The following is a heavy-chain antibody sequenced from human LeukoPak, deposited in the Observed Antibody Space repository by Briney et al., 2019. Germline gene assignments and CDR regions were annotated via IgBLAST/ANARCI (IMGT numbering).Heavy chain of an antibody. CDR2: INHSGST. V-gene: IGHV4-34*01. Sequence: SETLSLNCAVYGGSFSGYYWSWIRQPPGKGLEWIGEINHSGSTNYNPSLKSRVTISVDTSKNQFSLKLSSVTAADTAVYYCARLSEYYDFWSGSGRGDAFGIRGQGTMVTVSS. CDR1: GGSFSGYY. D-gene: IGHD3-3*01. J-gene: IGHJ3*02. CDR3: ARLSEYYDFWSGSGRGDAFGI.